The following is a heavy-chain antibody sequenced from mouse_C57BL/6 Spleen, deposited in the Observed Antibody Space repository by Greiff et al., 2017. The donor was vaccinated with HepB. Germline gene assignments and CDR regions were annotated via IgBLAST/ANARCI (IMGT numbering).Heavy chain of an antibody. CDR2: ISSGSSTI. V-gene: IGHV5-17*01. CDR1: GFTFSDYG. CDR3: ARPDYGYAMDY. J-gene: IGHJ4*01. Sequence: EVLLVESGGGLVKPGGSLKLSCAASGFTFSDYGMHWVRQAPEKGLEWVAYISSGSSTIYYTDTVKGRFTIARDNAKNTLFLQMTRLRSEDTAMYDCARPDYGYAMDYWGQGTSVTVSS. D-gene: IGHD2-4*01.